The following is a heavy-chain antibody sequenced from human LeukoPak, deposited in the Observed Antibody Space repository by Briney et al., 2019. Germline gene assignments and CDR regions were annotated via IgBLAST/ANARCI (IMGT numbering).Heavy chain of an antibody. J-gene: IGHJ4*02. CDR3: ARSRIVGATRPFFDY. CDR2: IYYSGST. CDR1: GGSISSSSYY. V-gene: IGHV4-39*01. D-gene: IGHD1-26*01. Sequence: SETLSLTCTVSGGSISSSSYYWGCIRQPPGKGLEWIGSIYYSGSTYYNPSLKSRVTISVDTSKNQFSLKLSSVTAADTAVYYCARSRIVGATRPFFDYWGQGTLVTVSS.